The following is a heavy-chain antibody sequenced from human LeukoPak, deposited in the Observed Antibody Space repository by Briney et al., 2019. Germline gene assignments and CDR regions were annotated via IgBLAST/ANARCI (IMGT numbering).Heavy chain of an antibody. CDR3: ARESYSSGWVFDY. D-gene: IGHD6-19*01. V-gene: IGHV4-59*01. Sequence: SETLSLTCTVSGGSISSYYWSWIRQPPGKGLECIGYIYYSGRTNYNPSLKSRVTISVDTSKNQFSLKLSSVTAADTAVYYCARESYSSGWVFDYWGQGTLVTVSS. CDR1: GGSISSYY. CDR2: IYYSGRT. J-gene: IGHJ4*02.